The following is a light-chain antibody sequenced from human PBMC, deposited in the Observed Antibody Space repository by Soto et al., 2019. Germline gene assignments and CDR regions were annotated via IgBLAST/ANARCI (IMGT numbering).Light chain of an antibody. CDR2: DVS. CDR1: SSDVGGYNY. J-gene: IGLJ1*01. Sequence: QSVLTQPGSVSGSPGQSITISCTGTSSDVGGYNYVSWYQQLPGKAPKLMIYDVSNRPSGVSDRFSGSKSGNTASLTISGLQAEDEADYYCSSYTSSSTLGVFGTGTKVTVL. CDR3: SSYTSSSTLGV. V-gene: IGLV2-14*03.